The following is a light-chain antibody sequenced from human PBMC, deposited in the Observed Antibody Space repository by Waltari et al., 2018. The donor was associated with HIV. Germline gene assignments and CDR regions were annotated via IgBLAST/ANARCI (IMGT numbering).Light chain of an antibody. CDR3: QQSDGGSRT. Sequence: DIQMTQSPSTLSASIGDRVTITCRASQSIATSLAWYRQKPGKSPKLLIYRASNLETGVPPRFSGSGSGTEFSLTINALQADDFATYYCQQSDGGSRTFGQGTTV. V-gene: IGKV1-5*03. CDR2: RAS. J-gene: IGKJ1*01. CDR1: QSIATS.